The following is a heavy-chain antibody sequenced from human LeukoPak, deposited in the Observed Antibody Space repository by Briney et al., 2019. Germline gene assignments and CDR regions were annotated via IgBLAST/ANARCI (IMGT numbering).Heavy chain of an antibody. Sequence: PGGSLRLSCAASGFTFSNYTMNWVRQAPGKGLEWVSSISSSSSYIYYADSVKGRFTISRDNSKNTLYLQMNSLRVEDTAVYYCAKSWNYYDSSGDDALDIWGQGTMVTVSS. V-gene: IGHV3-21*04. D-gene: IGHD3-22*01. J-gene: IGHJ3*02. CDR2: ISSSSSYI. CDR3: AKSWNYYDSSGDDALDI. CDR1: GFTFSNYT.